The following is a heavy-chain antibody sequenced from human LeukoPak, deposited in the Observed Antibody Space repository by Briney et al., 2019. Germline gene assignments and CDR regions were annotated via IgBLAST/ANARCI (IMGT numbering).Heavy chain of an antibody. Sequence: GGSLRLSCAASGFTFSRYGMHWVRQAPGKGLEWVAFIRYDGSNKYYADSVKGRFTISRNNSKNTLYLQMNSLRAEDTAVYYCAIPVGYSYGYPFYWGQGTLVAVSS. J-gene: IGHJ4*02. CDR1: GFTFSRYG. CDR2: IRYDGSNK. CDR3: AIPVGYSYGYPFY. V-gene: IGHV3-30*02. D-gene: IGHD5-18*01.